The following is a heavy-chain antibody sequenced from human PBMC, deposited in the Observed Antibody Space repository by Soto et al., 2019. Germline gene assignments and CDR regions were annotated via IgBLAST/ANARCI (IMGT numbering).Heavy chain of an antibody. Sequence: QVQLVESGGGVVQPGRSLRLSCAASGFTFSSYGMHWVRQAPGKGLEWVAGISYDGSYKYYVDSVKGRFTISRDNSKNTLYLQMDSLRAEDTAVYYCAKGESGYSGYENYFDYWGLGTLVTVSS. V-gene: IGHV3-30*18. CDR3: AKGESGYSGYENYFDY. J-gene: IGHJ4*02. CDR2: ISYDGSYK. D-gene: IGHD5-12*01. CDR1: GFTFSSYG.